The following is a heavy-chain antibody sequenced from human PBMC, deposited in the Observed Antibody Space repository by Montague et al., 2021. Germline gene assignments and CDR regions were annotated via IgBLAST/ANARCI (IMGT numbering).Heavy chain of an antibody. Sequence: SLRLSCAASGFPFRTYAMSWVRQAPGKGLQWVSLIFGDGGGTFYEDSVKGRFTISRDNSKNILSLQMNSLRVDDTAVYYCAKNRGAGEHYHYRMDVWGKGTTVIVSS. CDR1: GFPFRTYA. CDR2: IFGDGGGT. D-gene: IGHD1-26*01. J-gene: IGHJ6*03. CDR3: AKNRGAGEHYHYRMDV. V-gene: IGHV3-23*01.